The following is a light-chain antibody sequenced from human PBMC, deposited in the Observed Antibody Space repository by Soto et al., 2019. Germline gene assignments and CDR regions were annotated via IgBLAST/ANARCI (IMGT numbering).Light chain of an antibody. CDR1: QSVGTT. J-gene: IGKJ4*01. V-gene: IGKV3D-15*01. CDR2: GSS. CDR3: QQYKNWPQGT. Sequence: EIVMTQSPATLSVSPGETATLSCRASQSVGTTLAWYRQKPGRAPRLLIYGSSTRASGIPARFSGSGSGTEFTLTISSLQSEDSTLYFCQQYKNWPQGTFGGGTKVEI.